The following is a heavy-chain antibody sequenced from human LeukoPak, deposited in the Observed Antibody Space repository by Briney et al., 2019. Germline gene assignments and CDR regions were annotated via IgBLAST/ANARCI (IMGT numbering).Heavy chain of an antibody. D-gene: IGHD2-2*01. Sequence: SETLSLTCTVSGGSISSYYWSWIRQPPGQGLEWIGYIYYIGSTNYNPSLKSRVTISVDTSKNQFSLKLSSVTAADTAVYYCARGYCSSTSCRFLYYYYGMDVWGKGTTVTVSS. V-gene: IGHV4-59*01. CDR3: ARGYCSSTSCRFLYYYYGMDV. CDR1: GGSISSYY. CDR2: IYYIGST. J-gene: IGHJ6*04.